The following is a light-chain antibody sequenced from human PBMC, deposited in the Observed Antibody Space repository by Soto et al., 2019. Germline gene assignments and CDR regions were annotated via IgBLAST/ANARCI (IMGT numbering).Light chain of an antibody. CDR2: DAF. CDR1: QSVSSSY. Sequence: EIVLTQSPATLSLSPGERATLSCRASQSVSSSYLAWYQQKPGQAPRLLIYDAFSRAPGIPARFSGGGSGTDFTLTISSLEPEDFGVYYCQQRHNWPITFGQGTRLEI. CDR3: QQRHNWPIT. V-gene: IGKV3D-20*02. J-gene: IGKJ5*01.